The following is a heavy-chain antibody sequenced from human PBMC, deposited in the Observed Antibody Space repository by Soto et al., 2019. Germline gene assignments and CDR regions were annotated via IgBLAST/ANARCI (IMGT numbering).Heavy chain of an antibody. CDR2: ISSSSSII. Sequence: PGGSLRLSCAASGFTFSSYSMNWVRQAPGKGLEWVSYISSSSSIIYYADSAKGRFTISRDNAKNSLYLQMNSLRAEDTAVYYCARDKKGFLEWSREYYGMDVWGQGTTVTVSS. J-gene: IGHJ6*02. V-gene: IGHV3-48*04. CDR1: GFTFSSYS. D-gene: IGHD3-3*01. CDR3: ARDKKGFLEWSREYYGMDV.